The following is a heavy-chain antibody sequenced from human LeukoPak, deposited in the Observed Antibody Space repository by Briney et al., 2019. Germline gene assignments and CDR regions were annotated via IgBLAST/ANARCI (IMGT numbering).Heavy chain of an antibody. J-gene: IGHJ4*02. CDR3: ARGSSISWSPYYFEY. CDR2: IYSSGST. D-gene: IGHD6-13*01. Sequence: SETLSLTCTVSGGSVSSGSYYGSWLRQPPGKGLAWIGYIYSSGSTNYKPSLKSRVTISKDTSKNQFSLKLTSVTAADTAVYYCARGSSISWSPYYFEYWGQGTLVTVSS. CDR1: GGSVSSGSYY. V-gene: IGHV4-61*01.